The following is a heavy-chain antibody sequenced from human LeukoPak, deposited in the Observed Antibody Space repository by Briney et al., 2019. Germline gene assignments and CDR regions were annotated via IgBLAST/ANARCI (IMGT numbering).Heavy chain of an antibody. J-gene: IGHJ4*02. V-gene: IGHV4-31*03. CDR1: GGSISSGGYY. CDR2: IYYSGST. D-gene: IGHD4-17*01. CDR3: ARDPGSVGGYGEPNNYFDY. Sequence: SETLSLTCTVSGGSISSGGYYWSWIRQHPGKGLEWIGYIYYSGSTYYNPSLKSRVTISVDTSKNQFSLKLSSVTAADTAVYYCARDPGSVGGYGEPNNYFDYWGQGTLVTVSS.